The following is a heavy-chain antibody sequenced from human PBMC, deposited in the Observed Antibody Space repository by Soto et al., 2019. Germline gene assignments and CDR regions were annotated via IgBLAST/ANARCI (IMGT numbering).Heavy chain of an antibody. D-gene: IGHD3-10*01. J-gene: IGHJ4*02. CDR2: IHSDGGT. CDR1: GFSVSGNY. CDR3: AGSTNYYLYYFDY. V-gene: IGHV3-53*01. Sequence: DGELVESGGGLIQPGGSLTLSCAASGFSVSGNYMSWVRQAPGKGPEWISVIHSDGGTNYADSVKGRFTISRDKFKNTLYLHMSSLTAEDTAVYFCAGSTNYYLYYFDYWGQGTLVNVSS.